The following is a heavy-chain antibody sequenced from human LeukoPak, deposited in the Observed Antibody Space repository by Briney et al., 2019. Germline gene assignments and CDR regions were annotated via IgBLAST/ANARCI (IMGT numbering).Heavy chain of an antibody. Sequence: PSETLSLTCTVSGGSISSYYWSWIRQPPGKGLEWIGYIYYSGSTNYNPSLKSRVTISVDTSKNQSSLKLSSVTAADTAVYYCATIVPTVGAFDIWGQGTMVTVSS. V-gene: IGHV4-59*01. CDR3: ATIVPTVGAFDI. J-gene: IGHJ3*02. CDR2: IYYSGST. D-gene: IGHD2-2*01. CDR1: GGSISSYY.